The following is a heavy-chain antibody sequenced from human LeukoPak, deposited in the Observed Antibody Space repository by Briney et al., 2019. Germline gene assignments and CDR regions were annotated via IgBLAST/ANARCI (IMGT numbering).Heavy chain of an antibody. J-gene: IGHJ4*02. CDR3: ARGGLAVAGIYYFDY. D-gene: IGHD6-19*01. CDR1: GFIFSNYV. V-gene: IGHV3-23*01. Sequence: PGGSLRLSCAGSGFIFSNYVLSWVRQAPGKGLEWVSSVVYGETTTYYTSSVKGRFTISRDNSKSTLYLQMNSLRAEDTAVYYCARGGLAVAGIYYFDYWGQGTLVTVSS. CDR2: VVYGETTT.